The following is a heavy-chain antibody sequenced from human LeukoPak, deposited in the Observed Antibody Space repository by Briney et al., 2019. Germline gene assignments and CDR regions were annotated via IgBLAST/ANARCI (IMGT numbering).Heavy chain of an antibody. J-gene: IGHJ5*02. CDR1: GDSISSYY. CDR2: IYASGST. CDR3: ARKALPGNWFDP. V-gene: IGHV4-4*07. Sequence: SETLSLTCTVSGDSISSYYWSWIRQPAGKGPEWIGRIYASGSTNYNPSLKRRVTMSLDTSKNQFPLNLSSVTAADTAVYYCARKALPGNWFDPWGQGTLVTVSS.